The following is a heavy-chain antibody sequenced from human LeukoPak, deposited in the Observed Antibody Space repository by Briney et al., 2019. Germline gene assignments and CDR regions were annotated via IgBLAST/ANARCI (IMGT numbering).Heavy chain of an antibody. V-gene: IGHV1-69*13. CDR1: GGTFSNYA. CDR3: ASGGLNRAIRFLERLGSTFGMDV. J-gene: IGHJ6*02. CDR2: IIPIFGTA. D-gene: IGHD3-3*01. Sequence: ASVKVSCKASGGTFSNYAISWVRQAPGQGLEWMGGIIPIFGTANYAQKFQGRVTITADESTSTAYMELSSLRSEDTAVYYCASGGLNRAIRFLERLGSTFGMDVWGQGTTVTVSS.